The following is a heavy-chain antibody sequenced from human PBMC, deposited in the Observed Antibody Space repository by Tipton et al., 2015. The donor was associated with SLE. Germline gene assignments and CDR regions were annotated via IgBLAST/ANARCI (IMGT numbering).Heavy chain of an antibody. Sequence: SLRLSCAASGFTFSDYYVSWIRQAPGKGLEWVSYISSSFSYTNYADSVKGRFTISRDNAKNSLYLQMNSLRAEDTAVYYCTRDRGDGGYDWGQGTLVTVSS. V-gene: IGHV3-11*06. CDR1: GFTFSDYY. J-gene: IGHJ4*02. CDR3: TRDRGDGGYD. D-gene: IGHD2-15*01. CDR2: ISSSFSYT.